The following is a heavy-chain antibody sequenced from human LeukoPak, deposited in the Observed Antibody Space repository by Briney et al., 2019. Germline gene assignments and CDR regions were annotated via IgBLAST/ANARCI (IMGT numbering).Heavy chain of an antibody. Sequence: ASVKVSCKASGYTFTSYGISWVRQAPGQGLEWIGWISAYNGNTNYAQKLQGRVTMTTDTSTSTAYMELRSLRSDDTAVYYCARGPFKFTATVEGTLFFDYWGQGTLVTVSS. D-gene: IGHD5-18*01. CDR1: GYTFTSYG. CDR2: ISAYNGNT. V-gene: IGHV1-18*01. CDR3: ARGPFKFTATVEGTLFFDY. J-gene: IGHJ4*02.